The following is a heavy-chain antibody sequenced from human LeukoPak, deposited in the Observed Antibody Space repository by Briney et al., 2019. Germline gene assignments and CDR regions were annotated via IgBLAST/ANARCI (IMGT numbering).Heavy chain of an antibody. V-gene: IGHV1-69*06. CDR2: IIPIFGTA. CDR3: ARAPIAAAGKELRD. J-gene: IGHJ4*02. D-gene: IGHD6-13*01. CDR1: GGTFGRNT. Sequence: GATVKVSCKASGGTFGRNTISWVRQAPGQGLEWMGGIIPIFGTANYAQKFQGRVTITADKSTSTAYMELSSLRSEDTAVYYCARAPIAAAGKELRDWGQGTLVTVSS.